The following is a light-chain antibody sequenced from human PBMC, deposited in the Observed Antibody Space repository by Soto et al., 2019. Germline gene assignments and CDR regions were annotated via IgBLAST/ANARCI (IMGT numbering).Light chain of an antibody. CDR3: QQYLSSPLT. J-gene: IGKJ1*01. V-gene: IGKV4-1*01. Sequence: DIVLTQSPDSLAVSLGERATIPCASSQSVLYNSNKKNYLDWYQQKTGQPHRLLIHWASSRESGVPDRFSGSGSGTDVTLTISSLQSEDVAVYYCQQYLSSPLTFGQGTKVDI. CDR1: QSVLYNSNKKNY. CDR2: WAS.